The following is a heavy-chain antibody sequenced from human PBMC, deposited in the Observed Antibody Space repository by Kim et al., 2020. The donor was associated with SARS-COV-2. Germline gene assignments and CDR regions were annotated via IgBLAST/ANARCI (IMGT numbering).Heavy chain of an antibody. CDR3: AKRNGDY. V-gene: IGHV3-23*01. CDR2: SGAST. D-gene: IGHD2-8*01. Sequence: SGASTYSADSVKGRFTISRANSNNTLYLQMNSLRVEDTAVYYCAKRNGDYWGQGALVTVSS. J-gene: IGHJ4*02.